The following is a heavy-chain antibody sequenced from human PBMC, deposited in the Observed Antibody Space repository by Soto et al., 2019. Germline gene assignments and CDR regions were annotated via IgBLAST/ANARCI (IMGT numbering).Heavy chain of an antibody. CDR2: ISYDGSNK. CDR3: AKTRRFLEWLLPVDY. Sequence: GGSLRLSCAASGFTFSSYGMHWVRQAPGKGLEWVAVISYDGSNKYYADSVKGRFTISRDNSKNTLYLQMNSLRAEDTAVYYCAKTRRFLEWLLPVDYWGQGTLVTVSS. J-gene: IGHJ4*02. V-gene: IGHV3-30*18. CDR1: GFTFSSYG. D-gene: IGHD3-3*01.